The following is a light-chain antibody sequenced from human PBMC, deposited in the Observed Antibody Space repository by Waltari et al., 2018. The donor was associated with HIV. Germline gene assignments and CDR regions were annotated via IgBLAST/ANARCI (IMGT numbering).Light chain of an antibody. CDR1: QSISSW. Sequence: DIQMTQSPSTLSASVGDRVTITCRASQSISSWLAWYQQKPGKAPKVLIYKASSLESGVPSRFSGSGSGTEFTLTIRSLQSDDFATYYCQQYDSYSWTFGKGTKVEIK. J-gene: IGKJ1*01. CDR3: QQYDSYSWT. CDR2: KAS. V-gene: IGKV1-5*03.